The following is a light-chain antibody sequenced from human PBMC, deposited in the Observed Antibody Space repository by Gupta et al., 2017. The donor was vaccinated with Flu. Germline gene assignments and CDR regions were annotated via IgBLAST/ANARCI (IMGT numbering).Light chain of an antibody. CDR1: QSLLYGSVSKNY. CDR2: WAS. CDR3: QQYYDTEIT. V-gene: IGKV4-1*01. J-gene: IGKJ5*01. Sequence: NCKSSQSLLYGSVSKNYLAWYQQKSGQPPKLLIYWASARESGVPDRFSGGGSGTEFTLTISSLQAEDVAVYYCQQYYDTEITFGQGTRLEIK.